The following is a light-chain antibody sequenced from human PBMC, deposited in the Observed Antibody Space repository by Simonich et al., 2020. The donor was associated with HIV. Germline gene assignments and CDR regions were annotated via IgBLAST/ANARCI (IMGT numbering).Light chain of an antibody. CDR3: SSYTSSSTWV. Sequence: QSALTQPASVSGSPGQSLTISCTGTSGDIGSYNLVSWYQQNPGKAPKLMIYEGSKRPSGVSNRFSGSKSGNTASLTISGLQAEDEADYYCSSYTSSSTWVFGGGTKLTVL. CDR1: SGDIGSYNL. CDR2: EGS. J-gene: IGLJ3*02. V-gene: IGLV2-14*02.